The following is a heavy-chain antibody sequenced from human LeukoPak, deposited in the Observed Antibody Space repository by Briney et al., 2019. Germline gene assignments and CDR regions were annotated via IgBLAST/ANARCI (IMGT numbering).Heavy chain of an antibody. Sequence: ASVKVSCKASGYTSTSYYMHWVRQAPGQGLEWMGIINPSGGSTSYAQKFQGRVTMTRDMSTSTVYMELSSLRSEDTAVYYCARDVRGYYYDSSGPCDYWGQGTLVTVSS. CDR1: GYTSTSYY. D-gene: IGHD3-22*01. V-gene: IGHV1-46*01. CDR3: ARDVRGYYYDSSGPCDY. J-gene: IGHJ4*02. CDR2: INPSGGST.